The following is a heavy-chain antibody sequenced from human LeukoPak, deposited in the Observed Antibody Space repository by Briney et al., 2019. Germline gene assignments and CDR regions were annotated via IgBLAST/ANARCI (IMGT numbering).Heavy chain of an antibody. CDR3: ARNKRLQRHYYMGV. Sequence: SETLSLTCAVYGGSFSGYYWSWIRQPPGKGLEWIGEINHSGSTNYNPSLKSRVTISVDTSKNQFSLKLSSVTAADTAVYYCARNKRLQRHYYMGVWGKGTTVTVSS. D-gene: IGHD4-11*01. CDR2: INHSGST. J-gene: IGHJ6*03. V-gene: IGHV4-34*01. CDR1: GGSFSGYY.